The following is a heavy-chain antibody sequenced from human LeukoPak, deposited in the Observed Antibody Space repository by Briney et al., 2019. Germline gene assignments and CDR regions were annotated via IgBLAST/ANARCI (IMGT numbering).Heavy chain of an antibody. V-gene: IGHV3-7*01. CDR2: IKQDGSEK. CDR3: ARDTNYYDSSGLGAAFDI. CDR1: GFTFSSYW. D-gene: IGHD3-22*01. J-gene: IGHJ3*02. Sequence: GGSLRLSCAASGFTFSSYWMSWVRQAPGKGLEWVANIKQDGSEKYYVDSVKGRFTISRDNAKNSLYLQMNSLRAEDTAVYYCARDTNYYDSSGLGAAFDIWGQGTMVTVSS.